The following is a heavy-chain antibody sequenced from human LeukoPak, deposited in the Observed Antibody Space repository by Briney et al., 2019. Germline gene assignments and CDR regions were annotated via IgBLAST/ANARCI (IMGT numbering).Heavy chain of an antibody. CDR2: IYSGGAT. J-gene: IGHJ4*02. V-gene: IGHV3-66*01. CDR3: ARDDPPVDY. CDR1: GFTVSSNY. Sequence: GVSLRLSCAASGFTVSSNYMSWVRQAPGKGLEWVSVIYSGGATYYAGSVKGRFTISRDSSKNTLYLQMNFLRAEDTAVYYCARDDPPVDYWGQGTLVTVSS.